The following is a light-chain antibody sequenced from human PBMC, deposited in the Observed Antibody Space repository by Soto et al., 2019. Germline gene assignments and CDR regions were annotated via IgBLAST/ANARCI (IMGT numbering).Light chain of an antibody. CDR1: SSDVGGYDY. V-gene: IGLV2-14*01. J-gene: IGLJ2*01. Sequence: QSVLTQPASVSGSPGQSVTISCTGASSDVGGYDYVSWYQQHPGKAPKLILYEVNNRPSGVSNHFSGSKSGNTASLTISGLQAEDEADYYCSSYTSSSTPVFGGGTKVTVL. CDR3: SSYTSSSTPV. CDR2: EVN.